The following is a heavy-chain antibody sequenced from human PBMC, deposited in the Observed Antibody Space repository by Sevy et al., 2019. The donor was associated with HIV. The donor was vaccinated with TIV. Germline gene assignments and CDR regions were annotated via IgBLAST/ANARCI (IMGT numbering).Heavy chain of an antibody. Sequence: GGSLRLSCAASGFTFSNAWMNWVRQAPGKGLEWVGRIKSKTGGGTTDYAAPVKGRFTISRDDSKNTLYLQMNSLKTEDTAVYYCTTASGIAAAGLDDYYYGMDVWGQGTTVTVSS. J-gene: IGHJ6*02. D-gene: IGHD6-13*01. CDR3: TTASGIAAAGLDDYYYGMDV. CDR2: IKSKTGGGTT. V-gene: IGHV3-15*07. CDR1: GFTFSNAW.